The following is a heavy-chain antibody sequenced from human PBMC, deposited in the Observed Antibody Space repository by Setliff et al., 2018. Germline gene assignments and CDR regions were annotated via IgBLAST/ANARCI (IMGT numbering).Heavy chain of an antibody. D-gene: IGHD6-25*01. J-gene: IGHJ4*02. V-gene: IGHV4-61*09. Sequence: SETLSLTCTVSGGPINTGNYYWSWFRQPAGKGLEWTGQIFSKGSTNTNPSLMSRVTISMDTSKNQFSLRLTSMTAADTGVYYCARSIAAAATKFWGQGTAVTV. CDR1: GGPINTGNYY. CDR3: ARSIAAAATKF. CDR2: IFSKGST.